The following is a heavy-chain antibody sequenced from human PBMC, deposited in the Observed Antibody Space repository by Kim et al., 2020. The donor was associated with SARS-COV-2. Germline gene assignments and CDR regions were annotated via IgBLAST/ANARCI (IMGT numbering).Heavy chain of an antibody. J-gene: IGHJ3*02. CDR2: ISDLGSHI. V-gene: IGHV3-21*01. D-gene: IGHD2-21*01. CDR1: EFTFRSYS. CDR3: ARDLVPGALAGFDI. Sequence: GGCLRLSCVGSEFTFRSYSMNWVRQAPGKGLEWVSGISDLGSHINYADSVKGRFTISRDNAKNSLYLQMNSLSAEDTAVYYCARDLVPGALAGFDIWGQGTMVTVSS.